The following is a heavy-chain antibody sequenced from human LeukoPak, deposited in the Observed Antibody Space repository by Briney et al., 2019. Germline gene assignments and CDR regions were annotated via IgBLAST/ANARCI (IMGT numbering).Heavy chain of an antibody. Sequence: SETLSLTFTVSGGSISSGDYYWSWIRQPPGKGLEWIGYIYYSGSTYYNPSLKSRVTISVDTPKNQFSLKLSSVTAADTAVYYCARVSCSSTSCYLDYWGQGTLVTVSS. J-gene: IGHJ4*02. CDR1: GGSISSGDYY. D-gene: IGHD2-2*01. CDR3: ARVSCSSTSCYLDY. V-gene: IGHV4-30-4*08. CDR2: IYYSGST.